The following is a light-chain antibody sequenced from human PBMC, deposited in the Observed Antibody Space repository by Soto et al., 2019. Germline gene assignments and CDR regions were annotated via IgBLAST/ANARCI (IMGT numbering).Light chain of an antibody. CDR2: EVN. V-gene: IGLV2-8*01. CDR3: LSYAGTPFV. Sequence: QSALTQPPSASGSPGQSVTISCTGTSSDVGRYNYVSWYQQHPGKAPKLMISEVNKRASGVPDRFSGSKSGNTASLTVSGLQAEDEADYYCLSYAGTPFVFGTGTKLTVL. CDR1: SSDVGRYNY. J-gene: IGLJ1*01.